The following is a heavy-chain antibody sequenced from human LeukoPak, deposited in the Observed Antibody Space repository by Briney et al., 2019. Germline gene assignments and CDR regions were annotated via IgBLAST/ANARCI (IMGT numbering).Heavy chain of an antibody. CDR1: GGSISSSSYY. V-gene: IGHV4-39*01. Sequence: TSETLSLTCTVSGGSISSSSYYWGWIRQPPGKGLEWIGSIYYSGSTYYNPSLKSRVTISVDTSKNQFSLKLSSVTAADTAVYYCAKVPAARGWGQGTLVTVSS. CDR2: IYYSGST. J-gene: IGHJ4*02. D-gene: IGHD2-2*01. CDR3: AKVPAARG.